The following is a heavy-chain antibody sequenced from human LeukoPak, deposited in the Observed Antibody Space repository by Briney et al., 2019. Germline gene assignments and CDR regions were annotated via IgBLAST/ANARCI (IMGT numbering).Heavy chain of an antibody. Sequence: SVKVSCKASGGTFSSYAISWVRQAPGQGLEWMRGIIPIFGTANYAQKFQGRVTITADESTSTAYMELSSLRSEDTAVYYCARGALNYGDYVLPNWFDPWGQGTLVTVSS. CDR2: IIPIFGTA. D-gene: IGHD4-17*01. V-gene: IGHV1-69*01. CDR1: GGTFSSYA. CDR3: ARGALNYGDYVLPNWFDP. J-gene: IGHJ5*02.